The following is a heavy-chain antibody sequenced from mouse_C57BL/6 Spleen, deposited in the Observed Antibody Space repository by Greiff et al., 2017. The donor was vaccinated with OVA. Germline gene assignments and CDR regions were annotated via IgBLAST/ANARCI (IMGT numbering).Heavy chain of an antibody. D-gene: IGHD1-1*01. CDR1: GFNIKDYY. J-gene: IGHJ4*01. V-gene: IGHV14-2*01. CDR3: ATHYYGSSYDAMDY. CDR2: IDPEDGET. Sequence: EVMLVESGAELVKPGASVKLSCTASGFNIKDYYMHWVKQRTEQGLEWIGRIDPEDGETKYAPKFQGKATITADTSSNTAYLQLSSLTSEDTAVYYCATHYYGSSYDAMDYWGQGTSVTVSS.